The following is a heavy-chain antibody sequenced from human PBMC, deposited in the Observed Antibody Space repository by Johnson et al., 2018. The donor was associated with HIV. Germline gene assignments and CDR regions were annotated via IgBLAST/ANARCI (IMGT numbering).Heavy chain of an antibody. J-gene: IGHJ3*02. CDR3: ARACRDGYTCDVYDI. CDR2: IYSGGST. V-gene: IGHV3-66*01. Sequence: VQLVESGGGLVQPGGSLRLSCAASGFTVSNNYMSWVRQAPGKGLEWVSVIYSGGSTHYADSVKGRFTISRDNSKNTLYLQMNSLRVEDTAVYYCARACRDGYTCDVYDIWGQGTMVTVSS. D-gene: IGHD5-24*01. CDR1: GFTVSNNY.